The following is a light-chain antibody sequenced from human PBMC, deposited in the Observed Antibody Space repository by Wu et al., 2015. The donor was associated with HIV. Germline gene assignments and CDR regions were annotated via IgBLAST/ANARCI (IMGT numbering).Light chain of an antibody. CDR3: QQYGSSPPLVT. J-gene: IGKJ3*01. CDR2: GAS. V-gene: IGKV3-15*01. Sequence: EIVMTQSPATLSVSPGERATLSCRASQSVSSNLAWYQQKPGQAPRLLIYGASTRATGIPARFSGSGSGTDFTLTISRLEPEDFAVYYCQQYGSSPPLVTFGPGTKVDIK. CDR1: QSVSSN.